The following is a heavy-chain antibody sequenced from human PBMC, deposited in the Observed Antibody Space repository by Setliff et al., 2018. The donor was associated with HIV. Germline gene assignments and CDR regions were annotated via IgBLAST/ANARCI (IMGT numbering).Heavy chain of an antibody. D-gene: IGHD1-26*01. J-gene: IGHJ3*02. CDR1: GDSISSSAYY. Sequence: SETLSLTCTVSGDSISSSAYYWGWIRQPPGKGLEWIGSMHNSGSTNYNPSLKSRVTISVDTSKNQFSLKLSSVTAADTAVYYCARRRWELLKRGAAFDIWGQGTMVTVSS. CDR3: ARRRWELLKRGAAFDI. CDR2: MHNSGST. V-gene: IGHV4-39*07.